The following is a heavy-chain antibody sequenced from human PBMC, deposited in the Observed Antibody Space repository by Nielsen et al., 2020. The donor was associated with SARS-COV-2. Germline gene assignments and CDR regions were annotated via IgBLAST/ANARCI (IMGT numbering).Heavy chain of an antibody. D-gene: IGHD5-12*01. Sequence: SETLSLTCTVSGGSIRTGGYYWSWIRQHPGKGLEWIGYIYYSGSTYYNPSLKSRVTISVDTSKNQFSLKLSSVTAADTAVYYCARVRGYGGYYFDYWGQGTLVTVSS. J-gene: IGHJ4*02. V-gene: IGHV4-31*03. CDR3: ARVRGYGGYYFDY. CDR2: IYYSGST. CDR1: GGSIRTGGYY.